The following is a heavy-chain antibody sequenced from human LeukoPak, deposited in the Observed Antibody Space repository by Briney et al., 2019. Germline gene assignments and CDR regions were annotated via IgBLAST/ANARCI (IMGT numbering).Heavy chain of an antibody. Sequence: APVKVSCKASGYTFTSYGISWVRQAPGQGLEWMGWISAYNGNTNYAQKVQGRVTMTTDTSTSTVYMELRSLRSDDTAVYYCARDIGYCSGGSCRYWFDPWGQGTLVTVSS. CDR2: ISAYNGNT. D-gene: IGHD2-15*01. J-gene: IGHJ5*02. V-gene: IGHV1-18*01. CDR3: ARDIGYCSGGSCRYWFDP. CDR1: GYTFTSYG.